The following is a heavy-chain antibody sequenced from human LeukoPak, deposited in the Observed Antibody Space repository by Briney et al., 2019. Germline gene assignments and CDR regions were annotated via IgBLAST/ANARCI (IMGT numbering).Heavy chain of an antibody. Sequence: PGGSLRLSCAVSGFTFSNYAMSWVRQAPGKGLEWVSAITSSGGDTYNADSVRDRFSIFRDNSKNTLYLQMNSLRAEDTAVYFCAKADYNDYAFDNWGQGTLVTVSA. D-gene: IGHD4-11*01. V-gene: IGHV3-23*01. CDR3: AKADYNDYAFDN. CDR2: ITSSGGDT. CDR1: GFTFSNYA. J-gene: IGHJ4*02.